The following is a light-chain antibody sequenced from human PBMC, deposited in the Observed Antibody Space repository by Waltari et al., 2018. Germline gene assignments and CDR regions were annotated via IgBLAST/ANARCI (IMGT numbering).Light chain of an antibody. J-gene: IGKJ3*01. CDR1: QSVSSV. CDR3: QQRSNWPPGFT. Sequence: EIVMMQSPATLSVSPGERATLSCRASQSVSSVLAWYQQKLGQAPRLLIYGASTRATGIPARFSGSGSGTEFTLTIRSLEPEDFAVYYCQQRSNWPPGFTFGPGTKVDIK. CDR2: GAS. V-gene: IGKV3-15*01.